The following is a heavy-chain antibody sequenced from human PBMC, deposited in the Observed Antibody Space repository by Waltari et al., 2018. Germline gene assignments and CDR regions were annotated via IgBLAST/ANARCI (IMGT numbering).Heavy chain of an antibody. V-gene: IGHV3-7*01. J-gene: IGHJ5*02. CDR2: IKQDGTEK. D-gene: IGHD1-26*01. Sequence: EVQLVESGGGLVQPGGSLRLSCAASGSSFSLYWMNWVRQAPGKGLEWVANIKQDGTEKYYVDSVRGRFTISRDNAKNSVYLQMNSLRDEDTAVYYCARGGASWGQGTLVTVSS. CDR3: ARGGAS. CDR1: GSSFSLYW.